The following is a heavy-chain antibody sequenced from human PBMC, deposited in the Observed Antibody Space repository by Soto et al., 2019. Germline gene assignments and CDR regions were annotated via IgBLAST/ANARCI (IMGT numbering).Heavy chain of an antibody. V-gene: IGHV3-30*18. CDR2: TSYDGSNT. Sequence: QGQLVESGGGVVQPGTSLRLSCAASGFIFSRHGMHWVRHAPGKGLEWVAFTSYDGSNTYYADSVKGRFTISRDNPKNTLFLQMNSLRPNDTALYFCAKDRGSYDIWSGTQRYYAMDVWGQGATVTVSS. CDR1: GFIFSRHG. CDR3: AKDRGSYDIWSGTQRYYAMDV. J-gene: IGHJ6*02. D-gene: IGHD3-3*01.